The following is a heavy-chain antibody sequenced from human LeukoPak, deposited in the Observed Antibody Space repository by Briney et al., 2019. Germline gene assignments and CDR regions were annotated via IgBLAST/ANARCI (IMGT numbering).Heavy chain of an antibody. J-gene: IGHJ1*01. Sequence: ASVKVSCKASGYTFTSYAMNWVRQAPGQGLEWMGWINTNTGNPTYAQGFTGRFVFSLDTSVSTAYLQVSSLKAEDTAVYYCARDTSEMMYYDSSGYYYRYFQHWGQGTLVTVSS. CDR3: ARDTSEMMYYDSSGYYYRYFQH. CDR1: GYTFTSYA. V-gene: IGHV7-4-1*02. CDR2: INTNTGNP. D-gene: IGHD3-22*01.